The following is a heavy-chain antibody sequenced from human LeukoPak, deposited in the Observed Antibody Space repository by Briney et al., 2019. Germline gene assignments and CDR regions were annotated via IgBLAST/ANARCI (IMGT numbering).Heavy chain of an antibody. J-gene: IGHJ4*02. CDR1: GGSVSDYY. D-gene: IGHD5-24*01. CDR2: IYTSGST. V-gene: IGHV4-4*07. CDR3: ARGGMATANFDY. Sequence: SETLSLTCTISGGSVSDYYWSWIRQPAGKGLEWIGRIYTSGSTNCNPSLKSRVTISVDTSKNQFSLKLSSVTAADTAVYYCARGGMATANFDYWGQGTLVTVSS.